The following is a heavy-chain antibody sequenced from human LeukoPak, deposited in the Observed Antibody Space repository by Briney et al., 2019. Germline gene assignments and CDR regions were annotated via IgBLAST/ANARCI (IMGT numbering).Heavy chain of an antibody. J-gene: IGHJ5*02. CDR3: ARDRYTNFGRWFDP. D-gene: IGHD3-10*02. V-gene: IGHV1-46*01. CDR1: GYTFTNYY. CDR2: IKPRGGST. Sequence: ASVKVSCKASGYTFTNYYMHWVRQAPGQGLEWLGIIKPRGGSTTYAQRFEGRVIMTSDVSTSAVYLEPISLKYDDTAVYYCARDRYTNFGRWFDPWGQGTQVIVSS.